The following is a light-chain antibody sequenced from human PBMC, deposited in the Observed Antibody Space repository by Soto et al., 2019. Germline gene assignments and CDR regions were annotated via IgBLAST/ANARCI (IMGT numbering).Light chain of an antibody. V-gene: IGKV3-20*01. CDR3: SAWT. Sequence: ELVLTQSPGTLSVSPGERDTLSCRASQSVSSTYLAWYQQKPGQAPRLLIYGASSRATGIPDRFSGSGSGTDFTLTISRLEAEDFAVYGSSAWTFDQGTKVEIK. CDR1: QSVSSTY. J-gene: IGKJ1*01. CDR2: GAS.